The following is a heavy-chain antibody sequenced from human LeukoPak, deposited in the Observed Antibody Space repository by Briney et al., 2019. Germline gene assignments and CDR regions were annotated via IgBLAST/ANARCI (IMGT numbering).Heavy chain of an antibody. D-gene: IGHD2-15*01. CDR1: GGSFSGYY. Sequence: SETLSLTCAVYGGSFSGYYWSWIRQPPVKGLEWIGEINHSGSTNYNPSLKSRVTISVDTSKNQFSLKLSSVTAADTAVYYCARPPCSGGSCYFDYWGQGTLVTVSS. CDR3: ARPPCSGGSCYFDY. CDR2: INHSGST. V-gene: IGHV4-34*01. J-gene: IGHJ4*02.